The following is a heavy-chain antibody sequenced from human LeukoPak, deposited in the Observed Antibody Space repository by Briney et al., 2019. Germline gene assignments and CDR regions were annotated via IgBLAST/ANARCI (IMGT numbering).Heavy chain of an antibody. CDR3: ARGGDRDY. V-gene: IGHV4-59*01. Sequence: SETLSLTCTVSGGSISSSYWSWIRQPPGKGLEWIGYIFYSGSTNYNPSLKSRVTISVDTSKHQFSLNLSSVTAADTAVYYCARGGDRDYWGQGTLVTVSS. CDR1: GGSISSSY. J-gene: IGHJ4*02. CDR2: IFYSGST.